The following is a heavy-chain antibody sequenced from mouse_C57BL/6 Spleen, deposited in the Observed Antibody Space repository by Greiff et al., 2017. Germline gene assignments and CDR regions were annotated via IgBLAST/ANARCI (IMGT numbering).Heavy chain of an antibody. CDR3: ALDYYGSSYVGYFDV. D-gene: IGHD1-1*01. CDR2: IYPGDGDT. V-gene: IGHV1-82*01. J-gene: IGHJ1*03. CDR1: GYAFSSSW. Sequence: QVQLQQSGPELVKPGASVKISCKASGYAFSSSWMNWVKQRPGKGLEWIGRIYPGDGDTNYNGKFKGKATLTADKSSSTAYMQLISLTSEDSAVYFCALDYYGSSYVGYFDVWGTGTTVTVSS.